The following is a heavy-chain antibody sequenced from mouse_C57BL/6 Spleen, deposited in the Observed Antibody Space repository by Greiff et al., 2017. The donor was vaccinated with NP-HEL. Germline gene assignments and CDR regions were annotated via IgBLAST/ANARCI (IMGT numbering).Heavy chain of an antibody. CDR2: IDPSDSYT. Sequence: QVQLQQPGAELVMPGASVKLSCKASGYTFTSYWMHWVKQRPGQGLEWIGEIDPSDSYTNYNQKFKGKSTLTVDKSSSTAYMQLSSLTSEDSAVYYCARERLGPAMDYWGQGTSVTVSS. J-gene: IGHJ4*01. CDR1: GYTFTSYW. D-gene: IGHD4-1*01. V-gene: IGHV1-69*01. CDR3: ARERLGPAMDY.